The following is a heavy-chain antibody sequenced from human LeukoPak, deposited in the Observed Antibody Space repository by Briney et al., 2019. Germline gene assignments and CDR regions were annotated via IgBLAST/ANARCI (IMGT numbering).Heavy chain of an antibody. J-gene: IGHJ5*02. CDR2: IYYSGST. CDR1: GGFISSYY. Sequence: PSETLSLTCSVSGGFISSYYWSWIRQPPGKGLEWIGYIYYSGSTNYNPSLKSRVTISVDTSKNQFSLKLSSVTAADTAVYYCARVLTSWYSSGWRGWFDPWGQGTLVTVSS. D-gene: IGHD6-19*01. V-gene: IGHV4-59*12. CDR3: ARVLTSWYSSGWRGWFDP.